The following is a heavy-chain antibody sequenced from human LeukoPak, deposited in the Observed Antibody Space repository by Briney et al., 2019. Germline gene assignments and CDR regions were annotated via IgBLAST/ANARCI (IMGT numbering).Heavy chain of an antibody. CDR3: VKALGYNDY. V-gene: IGHV3-74*01. CDR2: INSDGIST. Sequence: GGSLRLSCAASGFTFSSYWMHWVRQAPGKGLVWVSRINSDGISTNYADSVKGRFTISRDNAKNTLYLQMNSLRAEDTGVYYCVKALGYNDYWGQGTLVTASS. D-gene: IGHD5-24*01. J-gene: IGHJ4*02. CDR1: GFTFSSYW.